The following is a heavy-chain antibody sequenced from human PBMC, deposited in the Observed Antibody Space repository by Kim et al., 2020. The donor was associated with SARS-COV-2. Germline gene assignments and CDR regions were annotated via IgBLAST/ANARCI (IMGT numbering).Heavy chain of an antibody. CDR1: GFTFSSYG. V-gene: IGHV3-33*01. Sequence: GGSLRLSCAASGFTFSSYGMHWVRQAPGKGLEWVAVIWYDGSNKYYADSVKGRFTISRDNSKNTLYLQMNSLRAEDTAVYYCARDPKLEWSSSTSCWGQGTLVTVSS. CDR2: IWYDGSNK. J-gene: IGHJ4*02. D-gene: IGHD2-2*01. CDR3: ARDPKLEWSSSTSC.